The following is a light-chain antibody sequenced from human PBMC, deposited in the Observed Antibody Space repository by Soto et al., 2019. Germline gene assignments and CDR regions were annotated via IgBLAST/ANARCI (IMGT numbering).Light chain of an antibody. V-gene: IGKV3-15*01. J-gene: IGKJ2*01. CDR3: QHYNYWPYT. CDR2: GAS. Sequence: EVVMTQSPATLSVSPGERATLSCRASQSVSTNLAWYQQKPGQAPRLLIYGASTRAAGFPARFSGSGSGTEFTLTISVLQSEDFAVYYCQHYNYWPYTFGQGTKLEIK. CDR1: QSVSTN.